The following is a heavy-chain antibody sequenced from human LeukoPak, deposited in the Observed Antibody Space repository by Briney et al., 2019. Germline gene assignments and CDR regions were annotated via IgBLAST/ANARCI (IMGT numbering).Heavy chain of an antibody. V-gene: IGHV1-18*01. CDR1: GYTFTSYE. Sequence: GASVKVSCKASGYTFTSYEINWVRQAPGQGLEWMGWISAYNGNTNYAQKLQGRVTMTTDTSTSTAYMELRSLRSDDTAVYYCARGPHTMVRGVKLDYWGQGTLVTVSS. CDR3: ARGPHTMVRGVKLDY. D-gene: IGHD3-10*01. CDR2: ISAYNGNT. J-gene: IGHJ4*02.